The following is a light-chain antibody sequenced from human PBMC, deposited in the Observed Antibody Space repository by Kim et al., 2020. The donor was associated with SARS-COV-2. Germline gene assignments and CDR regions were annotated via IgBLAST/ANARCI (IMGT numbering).Light chain of an antibody. J-gene: IGKJ1*01. CDR2: AAS. V-gene: IGKV1-27*01. Sequence: ASVGDRFTMPCRAIKVISYSLAWFQLKPGKAPKLLIYAASALQPGVPSRFSGSGSGTDFPLTVTSLQPEDVATYYCQKCDSAPWTFGQGTKVDIK. CDR1: KVISYS. CDR3: QKCDSAPWT.